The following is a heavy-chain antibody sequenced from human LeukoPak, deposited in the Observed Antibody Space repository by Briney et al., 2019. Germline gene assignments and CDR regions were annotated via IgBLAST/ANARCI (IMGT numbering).Heavy chain of an antibody. CDR3: AKVYGGSHWGSYNFDY. V-gene: IGHV3-30*02. D-gene: IGHD3-16*01. Sequence: GGSVRLSCAASGFTFSNYGMHWVRQAPGKGLEWGAFIRYDGSNKYHADSVQGRFIISRDNSKNTLYLQMNSLRAEDTAVYYCAKVYGGSHWGSYNFDYWGQGTLVTVSS. J-gene: IGHJ4*02. CDR2: IRYDGSNK. CDR1: GFTFSNYG.